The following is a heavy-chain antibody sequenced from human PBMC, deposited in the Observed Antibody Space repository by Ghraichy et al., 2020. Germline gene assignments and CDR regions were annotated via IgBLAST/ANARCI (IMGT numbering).Heavy chain of an antibody. CDR3: AREWGSKAAAGDKSSGSYSEWRDWFDP. CDR1: GGSISSGGYS. J-gene: IGHJ5*02. CDR2: IYYSGST. V-gene: IGHV4-30-4*07. Sequence: SETLSLTCAVSGGSISSGGYSWSWIRQPPGKGLEWIGYIYYSGSTYYNPSLKSRVTISVDTSKNQFSLKLSSVTAADTAVYYCAREWGSKAAAGDKSSGSYSEWRDWFDPWGQGTLVTVSS. D-gene: IGHD1-26*01.